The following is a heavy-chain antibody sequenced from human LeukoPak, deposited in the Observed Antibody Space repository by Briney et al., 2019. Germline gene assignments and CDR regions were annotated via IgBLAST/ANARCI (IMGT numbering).Heavy chain of an antibody. J-gene: IGHJ4*02. D-gene: IGHD5-18*01. CDR3: ARSLLRVTPPDY. Sequence: ASVKVSCKASGYTFTGYYMHWVRQAPGQGLEWMGWINPNSGGTNYAQKFQGRVTMTRDTSISTAYMELSRLRSDDTAVYYCARSLLRVTPPDYWSQGTLVTVSS. V-gene: IGHV1-2*02. CDR1: GYTFTGYY. CDR2: INPNSGGT.